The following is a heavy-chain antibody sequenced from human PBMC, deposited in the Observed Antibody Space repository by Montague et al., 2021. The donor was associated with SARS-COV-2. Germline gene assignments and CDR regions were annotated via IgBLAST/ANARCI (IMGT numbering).Heavy chain of an antibody. CDR3: ARLRDGVVPSPILGVGPCYSYYYMDV. Sequence: SETLSLTCTVSGGSISSGGYYWSWIRQPPGKGLEWIGEINHGGSTKYSPSLKSRLTTSADTSKNQFSLKLTSVAAADTAVYYCARLRDGVVPSPILGVGPCYSYYYMDVWGRGTTVTVSS. J-gene: IGHJ6*03. V-gene: IGHV4-39*07. CDR2: INHGGST. D-gene: IGHD3-10*01. CDR1: GGSISSGGYY.